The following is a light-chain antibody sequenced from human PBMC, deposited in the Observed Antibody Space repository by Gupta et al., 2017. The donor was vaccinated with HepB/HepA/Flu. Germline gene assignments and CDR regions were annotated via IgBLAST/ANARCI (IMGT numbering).Light chain of an antibody. CDR2: SND. Sequence: SMLPQPPSASATPGLRVTISCSGSGSNIGINTVHWYQHLPGTAPKLLIYSNDQRPSGVPDRFAGYKSGTSAYLAISGLQSEDEAHYYCAAWDDSLNGVLFGGGTKLTVL. CDR1: GSNIGINT. CDR3: AAWDDSLNGVL. V-gene: IGLV1-44*01. J-gene: IGLJ2*01.